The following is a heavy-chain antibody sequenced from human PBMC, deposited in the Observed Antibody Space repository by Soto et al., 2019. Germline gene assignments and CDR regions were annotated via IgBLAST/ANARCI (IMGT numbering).Heavy chain of an antibody. Sequence: SHTLSLTCAISGDSVSSNSAAWNWIRQSPSRGLEWLGRTYYRSKWYNDYAVSVKSRITINPDTSKNQFSLQLNSVTPEDTAVYYCASSVEIARTPGWRDYHDGMDVSGLGTTVTVSS. D-gene: IGHD6-19*01. V-gene: IGHV6-1*01. CDR1: GDSVSSNSAA. CDR2: TYYRSKWYN. CDR3: ASSVEIARTPGWRDYHDGMDV. J-gene: IGHJ6*02.